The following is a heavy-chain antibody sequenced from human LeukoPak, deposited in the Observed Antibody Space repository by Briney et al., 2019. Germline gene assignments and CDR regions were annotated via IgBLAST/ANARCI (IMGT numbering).Heavy chain of an antibody. D-gene: IGHD4-17*01. V-gene: IGHV3-66*01. Sequence: PGGSLRLSCAASGFTISSFYMSLVRQAPGKGLEWVSVIYSGGNIYYADSVKGRFTISRDNSKNTLYLQMNSLRDEDTAVYYCARVPDFGQLRYQVIPHYLDYWGQGTLVTVSS. J-gene: IGHJ4*02. CDR3: ARVPDFGQLRYQVIPHYLDY. CDR2: IYSGGNI. CDR1: GFTISSFY.